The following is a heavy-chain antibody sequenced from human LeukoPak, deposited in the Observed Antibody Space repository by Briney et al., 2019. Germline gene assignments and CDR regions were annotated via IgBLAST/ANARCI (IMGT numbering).Heavy chain of an antibody. Sequence: ASVKVSCKASGYTFTSYYMHWVRQAPGQGLEWMGWISAYNGNTNYAQKLQGRVTMTTDTSTSTAYMELRSLRSDDTAVYYCARVGRMRDRDAFDIWGQGTMVTVSS. D-gene: IGHD2-15*01. V-gene: IGHV1-18*04. CDR3: ARVGRMRDRDAFDI. CDR1: GYTFTSYY. J-gene: IGHJ3*02. CDR2: ISAYNGNT.